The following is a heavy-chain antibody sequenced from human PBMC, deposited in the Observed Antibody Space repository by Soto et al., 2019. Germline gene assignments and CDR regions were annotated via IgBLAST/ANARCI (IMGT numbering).Heavy chain of an antibody. D-gene: IGHD3-10*01. CDR1: GGSINSYW. J-gene: IGHJ4*02. CDR2: VYSSGTT. Sequence: PSETLSLTCSVSGGSINSYWWSWIRQPAGKGLEWIGRVYSSGTTDYNPSLNSRATLSVGTSKNQFSLKLSSVTAADTAVYYCARDIGSYAYGEGYWGQGIQVNVS. V-gene: IGHV4-4*07. CDR3: ARDIGSYAYGEGY.